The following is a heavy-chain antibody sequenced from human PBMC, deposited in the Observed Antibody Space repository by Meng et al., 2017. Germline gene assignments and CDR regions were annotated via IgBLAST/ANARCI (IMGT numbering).Heavy chain of an antibody. CDR2: IFHSGTT. D-gene: IGHD3-10*01. J-gene: IGHJ4*02. V-gene: IGHV4-30-2*01. CDR3: ARGYGGLDY. CDR1: GGSVSSGGYS. Sequence: QLQLQESGSGLVKPSQTLSLTCAVSGGSVSSGGYSWTWIRQPPGKGLEWIGYIFHSGTTYYNPSLESRVTISIDTSKNQFSLKVTSATAADTAVYYCARGYGGLDYWGQGTLVTVSS.